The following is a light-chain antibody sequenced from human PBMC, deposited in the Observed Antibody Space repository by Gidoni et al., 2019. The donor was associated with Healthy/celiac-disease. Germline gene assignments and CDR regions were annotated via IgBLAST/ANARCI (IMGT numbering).Light chain of an antibody. V-gene: IGLV2-14*01. CDR1: SRYVGGYNY. J-gene: IGLJ2*01. CDR2: EVS. CDR3: SSYTSSSTL. Sequence: QSALTQPASVSGSPGQSITISCTGTSRYVGGYNYVSWYQQHPGKAPKLMIYEVSNRPSGVSNRFSGSKSGNTASLTISGLQAEDEADYYCSSYTSSSTLFGGGTKLTVL.